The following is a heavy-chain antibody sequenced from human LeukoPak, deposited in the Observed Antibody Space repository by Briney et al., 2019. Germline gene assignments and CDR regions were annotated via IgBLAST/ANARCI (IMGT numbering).Heavy chain of an antibody. Sequence: GGSLRLSCAASGFTFSSYAMSWVRQAPGKGLEWVSGISGSGGSTYYADSVKGRFTISRDNSKNTPYLQMNSLRAEDTAVYYCAKQGCSGGSCYFDYWGQGTLVTVSS. V-gene: IGHV3-23*01. J-gene: IGHJ4*02. CDR2: ISGSGGST. D-gene: IGHD2-15*01. CDR3: AKQGCSGGSCYFDY. CDR1: GFTFSSYA.